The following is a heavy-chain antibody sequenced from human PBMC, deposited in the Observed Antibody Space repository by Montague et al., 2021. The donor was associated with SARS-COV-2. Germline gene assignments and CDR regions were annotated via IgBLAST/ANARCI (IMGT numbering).Heavy chain of an antibody. CDR1: GGSISNYY. CDR3: ARDVGKGFSGYETEGGFDY. Sequence: SETLSLTCTVSGGSISNYYRTWIRQPAGKGLEWIGRLYTSGSTTYNPSLKSRVTMSVDTSKNQFSLKLTSVTAADTAVYWCARDVGKGFSGYETEGGFDYWGQGTLVSVSS. V-gene: IGHV4-4*07. D-gene: IGHD5-12*01. J-gene: IGHJ4*02. CDR2: LYTSGST.